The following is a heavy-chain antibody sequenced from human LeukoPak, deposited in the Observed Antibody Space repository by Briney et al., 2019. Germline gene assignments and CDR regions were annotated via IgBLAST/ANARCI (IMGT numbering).Heavy chain of an antibody. CDR3: AKDSGSSGYT. D-gene: IGHD3-22*01. J-gene: IGHJ5*02. Sequence: PGGSLRLSCAASGLTFSSYGMHWVRQAPGKGLEWVAVISYDGSNKYYADSVKGRFTISRDNSKNTLYLQMNSLRAEDTAVYYCAKDSGSSGYTWGQGTLVTVSS. CDR1: GLTFSSYG. V-gene: IGHV3-30*18. CDR2: ISYDGSNK.